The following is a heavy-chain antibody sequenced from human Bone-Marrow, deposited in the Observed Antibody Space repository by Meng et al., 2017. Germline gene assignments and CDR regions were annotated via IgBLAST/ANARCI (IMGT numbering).Heavy chain of an antibody. Sequence: GESLKISCAASGFNFRNYAIHWVRQPPGKGAEWVAVISYDATNKYYADSVKGRFTISRDNSKNTVDLQMNSLRAEDTALYYCASDGVGVVAGSPRLDYWGQGTLVTVSS. CDR3: ASDGVGVVAGSPRLDY. J-gene: IGHJ4*02. CDR2: ISYDATNK. CDR1: GFNFRNYA. V-gene: IGHV3-30-3*01. D-gene: IGHD6-19*01.